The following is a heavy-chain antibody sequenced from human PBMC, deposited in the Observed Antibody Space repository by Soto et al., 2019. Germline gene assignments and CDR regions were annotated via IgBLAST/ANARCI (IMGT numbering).Heavy chain of an antibody. Sequence: SLTCTVSGDSISNYYWSWIRQPAGKGLEWIGRLSPSGSTNYNPSLKSRVTMSVDTSKNQFSLMLNSVTAADTAVYYCRRDFDYWGQGTLVTVSS. CDR2: LSPSGST. V-gene: IGHV4-4*07. CDR1: GDSISNYY. D-gene: IGHD6-6*01. J-gene: IGHJ4*02. CDR3: RRDFDY.